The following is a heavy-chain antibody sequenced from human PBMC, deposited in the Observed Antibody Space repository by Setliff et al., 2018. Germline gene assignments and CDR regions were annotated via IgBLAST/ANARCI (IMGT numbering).Heavy chain of an antibody. D-gene: IGHD3-10*01. Sequence: ASVKVSCKVSGYTLTELSMHWVRQAPGKGLEWMGGFDPEDGETIYAQKFQGRVTMTEDTSTDTAYMELSSLRSEDTGVYYCTTGTNYFGSGSTSHLFYMDVWGKGTTVTVSS. CDR2: FDPEDGET. J-gene: IGHJ6*03. V-gene: IGHV1-24*01. CDR3: TTGTNYFGSGSTSHLFYMDV. CDR1: GYTLTELS.